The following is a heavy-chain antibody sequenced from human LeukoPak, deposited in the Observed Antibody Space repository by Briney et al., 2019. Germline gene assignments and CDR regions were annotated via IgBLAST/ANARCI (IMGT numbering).Heavy chain of an antibody. J-gene: IGHJ5*02. CDR2: IIPIFGTA. Sequence: ASVKVSRKASGGTFSSYAISWVRQAPGQGLEWMGGIIPIFGTANYAQKFQGRVTITTDESTSTAYMELSSLRSEDTAVYYCARAGGYCSSTSCSSFDPWGQGTLVTVSS. V-gene: IGHV1-69*05. CDR3: ARAGGYCSSTSCSSFDP. CDR1: GGTFSSYA. D-gene: IGHD2-2*01.